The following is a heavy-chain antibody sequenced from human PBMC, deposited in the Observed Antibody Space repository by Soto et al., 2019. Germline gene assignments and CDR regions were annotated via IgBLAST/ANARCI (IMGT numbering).Heavy chain of an antibody. CDR2: IYYSGST. V-gene: IGHV4-39*01. D-gene: IGHD2-15*01. CDR3: ASHVPYCSGGSCYSNQNWFDP. CDR1: GGSISSSSYY. J-gene: IGHJ5*02. Sequence: SETLSLTCTVSGGSISSSSYYWGWIRQPPGKGLEWIGSIYYSGSTYYNPSLKSRVTISVDTSKNQFSLKLSSVTAADTAVYYCASHVPYCSGGSCYSNQNWFDPWGQGTLVTVSS.